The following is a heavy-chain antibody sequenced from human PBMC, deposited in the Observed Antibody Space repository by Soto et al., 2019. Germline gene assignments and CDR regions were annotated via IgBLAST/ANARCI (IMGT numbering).Heavy chain of an antibody. Sequence: QVQLQESGPGLVKPSQTLSLTCTVSGGSISSGGYYWSWIRQHPGKGLEWIGYIYYSGSTYYNPSLKSRVDRLGDASKNPVSLKVRSVAGAGTAVFYWAGGPFTGGQGTLVTVSS. CDR3: AGGPFT. J-gene: IGHJ4*02. V-gene: IGHV4-31*03. CDR1: GGSISSGGYY. CDR2: IYYSGST.